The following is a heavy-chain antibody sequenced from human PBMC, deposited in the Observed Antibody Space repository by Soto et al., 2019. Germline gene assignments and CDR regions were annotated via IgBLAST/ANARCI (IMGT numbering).Heavy chain of an antibody. Sequence: QVQLQQSGPGLVKPSQTLSLICAISGDSVSSGTATWCWIRQSPSRGLEWLGRTYYSSKWYNDYAVSVKSRIVITPDTFKNQLSLQLNSVTPEDTAVYFCARDVSGCHWYFDLWGRGTLVTFSS. D-gene: IGHD6-19*01. CDR3: ARDVSGCHWYFDL. J-gene: IGHJ2*01. V-gene: IGHV6-1*01. CDR2: TYYSSKWYN. CDR1: GDSVSSGTAT.